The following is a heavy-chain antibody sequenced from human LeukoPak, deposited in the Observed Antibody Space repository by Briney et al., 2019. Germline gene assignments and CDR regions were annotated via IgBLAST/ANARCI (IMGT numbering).Heavy chain of an antibody. D-gene: IGHD3-16*02. J-gene: IGHJ4*02. CDR1: GGSISSGDYY. CDR2: IYYSGST. V-gene: IGHV4-30-4*08. Sequence: SETLSLTCTVSGGSISSGDYYWSWIRQPPGKGLEWIGYIYYSGSTYYNPSLKSRVTISVDTSKNQFSLKLSSVTAADTAVYYCARQLRLGELSPALFDYWGQGTLVTVSS. CDR3: ARQLRLGELSPALFDY.